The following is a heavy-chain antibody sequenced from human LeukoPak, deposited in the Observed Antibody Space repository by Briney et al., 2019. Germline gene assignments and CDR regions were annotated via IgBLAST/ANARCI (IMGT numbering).Heavy chain of an antibody. D-gene: IGHD6-13*01. V-gene: IGHV4-31*03. CDR3: AAGPASPHYYYGMGV. CDR2: IYYSGST. Sequence: SETLSLTCTVSGGSISSAGYYWSWIRQHPGTGLEWIGYIYYSGSTYYNPSLKSRVTVSVDTSKNQFSLSLSSVTAADTAVYYCAAGPASPHYYYGMGVWGQGTTVTVSS. J-gene: IGHJ6*02. CDR1: GGSISSAGYY.